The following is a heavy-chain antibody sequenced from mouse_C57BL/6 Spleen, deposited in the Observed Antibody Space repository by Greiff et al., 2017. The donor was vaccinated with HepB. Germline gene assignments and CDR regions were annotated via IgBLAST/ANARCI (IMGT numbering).Heavy chain of an antibody. Sequence: EVKLVESGGGLVQPGGSLSLSCAASGFTFTDYYMSWVRQPPGKALEWLGFIRNKANGYTTEYSASVKGRFTISRDNSQSILYLQMNALRAEDSATYYCARLLSYFDYWGQGTTLTVSS. CDR3: ARLLSYFDY. CDR2: IRNKANGYTT. J-gene: IGHJ2*01. D-gene: IGHD3-2*02. CDR1: GFTFTDYY. V-gene: IGHV7-3*01.